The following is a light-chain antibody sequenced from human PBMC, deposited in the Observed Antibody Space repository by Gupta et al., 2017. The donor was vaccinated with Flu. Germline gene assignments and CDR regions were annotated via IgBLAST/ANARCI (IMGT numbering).Light chain of an antibody. J-gene: IGKJ3*01. CDR3: QKRSNWPPFT. CDR1: QSVGNY. V-gene: IGKV3-11*01. Sequence: EIVLTQSPATLSLSPGERATLSCRASQSVGNYLAWYQQKPGQAPRLLIYDASNRATGIPARFSGSGSGTDFTLTISSLEPEDFAVYYCQKRSNWPPFTFGPGTKVEVK. CDR2: DAS.